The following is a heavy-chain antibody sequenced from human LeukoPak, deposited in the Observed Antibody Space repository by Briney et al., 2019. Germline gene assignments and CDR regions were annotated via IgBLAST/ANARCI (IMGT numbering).Heavy chain of an antibody. CDR1: GGTFSSYA. D-gene: IGHD3-10*01. Sequence: ASVKVSCKASGGTFSSYAISWVRQAPGQGLEWMGWINPNSGGTNYAQKFQGRVTMTRDTSISTAYMELSRLRSDDTAVYYCARGPSTKSMVRGSGPFDYWGQGTLVTVSS. CDR2: INPNSGGT. CDR3: ARGPSTKSMVRGSGPFDY. J-gene: IGHJ4*02. V-gene: IGHV1-2*02.